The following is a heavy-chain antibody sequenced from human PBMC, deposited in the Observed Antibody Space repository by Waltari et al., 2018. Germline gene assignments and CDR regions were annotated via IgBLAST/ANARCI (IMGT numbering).Heavy chain of an antibody. J-gene: IGHJ4*02. CDR2: IIPILGIA. Sequence: QVQLVQSGAEVKKPGSSVKVSCKASGGTFSSYAISWVRQAPGQGLEWMGRIIPILGIANYAQKFQGRVTITADEATSTAYMELSSLRSEDTAVYYWATTPDYGDFYFDYWGQGTLVTVSS. CDR3: ATTPDYGDFYFDY. D-gene: IGHD4-17*01. CDR1: GGTFSSYA. V-gene: IGHV1-69*04.